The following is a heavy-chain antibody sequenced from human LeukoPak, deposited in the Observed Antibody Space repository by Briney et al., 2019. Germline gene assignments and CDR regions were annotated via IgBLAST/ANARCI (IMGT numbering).Heavy chain of an antibody. D-gene: IGHD2-15*01. J-gene: IGHJ5*01. CDR2: ISSSSSYI. Sequence: GGSLRLSCAASGFTFSSYSMNWVRQAPGKGLEWVSSISSSSSYIYYADSVKGRFTISRDNAKNSLYLQMNSLRAEDAAVYYCAKGGSPSHNWFNSWGQGTLVTVSS. V-gene: IGHV3-21*01. CDR3: AKGGSPSHNWFNS. CDR1: GFTFSSYS.